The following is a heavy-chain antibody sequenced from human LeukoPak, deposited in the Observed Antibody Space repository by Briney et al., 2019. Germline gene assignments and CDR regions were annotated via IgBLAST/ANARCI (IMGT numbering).Heavy chain of an antibody. CDR1: GYTFTNYA. CDR2: INTGNGNT. J-gene: IGHJ4*02. V-gene: IGHV1-3*03. Sequence: GASVKVSCKASGYTFTNYAMHWVRQAPGQRLEWMGWINTGNGNTKYSQEFQGRVTITRDTSANTGHMELSSLRSEDMAVYYCARAVKYRSGPLTDLLPYYFDYWGQGTLVTVSS. D-gene: IGHD6-19*01. CDR3: ARAVKYRSGPLTDLLPYYFDY.